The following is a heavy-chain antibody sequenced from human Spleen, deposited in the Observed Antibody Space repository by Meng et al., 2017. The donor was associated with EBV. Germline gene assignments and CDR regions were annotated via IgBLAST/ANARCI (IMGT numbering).Heavy chain of an antibody. CDR1: GGSFSGYY. J-gene: IGHJ4*02. Sequence: QVQLQQWGAGLLKPSETLSLTCAVYGGSFSGYYWSWIRQPPGKGLECIGEINHSGSTIYSASLKSRITMSVDTSKNQVSLKLNSVTAADTAVYYCASQGDEEGPVRYWGQGTLVTVSS. CDR3: ASQGDEEGPVRY. CDR2: INHSGST. V-gene: IGHV4-34*01.